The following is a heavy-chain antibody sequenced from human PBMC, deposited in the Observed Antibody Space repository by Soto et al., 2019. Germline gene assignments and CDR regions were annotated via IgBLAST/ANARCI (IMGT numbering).Heavy chain of an antibody. CDR3: ARGPTEELYGMDV. CDR2: IYHSGST. Sequence: PSETLSLTCAVSGGSISSSNWWSWVRQPPGKGLEWIGEIYHSGSTNYNPSLKSRVTISVDKSKNQFSLKLSSVTAADTAVYYCARGPTEELYGMDVWGQGXTVTVYS. D-gene: IGHD1-7*01. CDR1: GGSISSSNW. J-gene: IGHJ6*02. V-gene: IGHV4-4*02.